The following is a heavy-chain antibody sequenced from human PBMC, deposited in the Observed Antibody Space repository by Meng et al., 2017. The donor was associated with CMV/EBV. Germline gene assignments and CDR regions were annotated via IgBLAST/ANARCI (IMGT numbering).Heavy chain of an antibody. D-gene: IGHD6-13*01. CDR3: ARDERQQLVRDYYYYYGMDV. J-gene: IGHJ6*02. Sequence: SVKVSCKASGGTFSSYAISWVRQAPGQGLEWMGGIIPIFGIANYAQKFQGRVTITTDESTSTAYMELSSLRSEDTAVYYCARDERQQLVRDYYYYYGMDVWGQGTTVTVSS. CDR1: GGTFSSYA. CDR2: IIPIFGIA. V-gene: IGHV1-69*05.